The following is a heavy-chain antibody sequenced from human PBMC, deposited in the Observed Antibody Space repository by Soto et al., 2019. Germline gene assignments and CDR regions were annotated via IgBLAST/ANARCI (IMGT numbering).Heavy chain of an antibody. CDR1: GGSISSYY. D-gene: IGHD3-16*02. J-gene: IGHJ3*02. V-gene: IGHV4-59*01. Sequence: SETLSLTCTVSGGSISSYYWSWIRQPPGKGLEWIGYIYYSGSTTYNPSLKSRVTISVDTSKNQFSLKLSSVTAADTAVYYRARVYDYVWGSYRHDAFDIWGQGTMVTVSS. CDR3: ARVYDYVWGSYRHDAFDI. CDR2: IYYSGST.